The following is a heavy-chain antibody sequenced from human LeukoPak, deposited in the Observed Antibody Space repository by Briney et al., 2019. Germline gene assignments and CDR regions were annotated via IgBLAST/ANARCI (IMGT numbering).Heavy chain of an antibody. J-gene: IGHJ4*02. CDR1: GFSFSSYA. V-gene: IGHV3-30-3*01. CDR3: AGAGRTDYDFWSGRYFDY. CDR2: ISYDGSNK. D-gene: IGHD3-3*01. Sequence: GGSLRLSCAASGFSFSSYAMRWVRQAPGKGQDWVAVISYDGSNKYYADSVKGRFTISRDNSKNTLYLQMNSLRDEDTAVYYCAGAGRTDYDFWSGRYFDYWGQGTLVTVSS.